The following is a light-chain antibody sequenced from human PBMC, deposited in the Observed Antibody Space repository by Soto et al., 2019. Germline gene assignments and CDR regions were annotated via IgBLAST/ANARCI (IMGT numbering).Light chain of an antibody. CDR3: QQYGSSAWT. V-gene: IGKV3-20*01. CDR1: QSVSSSY. Sequence: EIVLTQSPGTLSLSPGERATLSCRASQSVSSSYLAWYQQKPGQAPRLLIYGASSRATVIPDRFSGSGSGTDFTLTITILETEDFAVYYCQQYGSSAWTFGQGTKVEIK. J-gene: IGKJ1*01. CDR2: GAS.